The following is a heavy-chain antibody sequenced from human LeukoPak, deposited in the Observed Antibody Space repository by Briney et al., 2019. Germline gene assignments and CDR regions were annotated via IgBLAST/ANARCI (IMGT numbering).Heavy chain of an antibody. CDR1: GFTFSSYW. V-gene: IGHV3-7*03. J-gene: IGHJ4*02. Sequence: PGRSLRLSCAASGFTFSSYWMSWVRQAPGKGLEWVANIKQDGSEKYYVDSVKGRFTISRDNAKNSLYLQMNSLRAEDTAVYYCATYYCGGDCYGFDYWGQGTLVTVSS. CDR3: ATYYCGGDCYGFDY. CDR2: IKQDGSEK. D-gene: IGHD2-21*02.